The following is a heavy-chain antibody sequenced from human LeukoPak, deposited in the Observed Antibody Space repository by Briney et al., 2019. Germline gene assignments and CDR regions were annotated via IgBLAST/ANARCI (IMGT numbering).Heavy chain of an antibody. CDR1: GGSISSYY. CDR3: AREGDFWRRNYYFDY. J-gene: IGHJ4*02. V-gene: IGHV4-4*07. Sequence: SETLSLTCTVSGGSISSYYWSWIRQPAGKGLEWIGRIYTSGSTNYNPSLKSRVTMSVDTSKNQFSLKLSSVTAADTAVYYCAREGDFWRRNYYFDYWGQGTLVTVSS. D-gene: IGHD3-3*01. CDR2: IYTSGST.